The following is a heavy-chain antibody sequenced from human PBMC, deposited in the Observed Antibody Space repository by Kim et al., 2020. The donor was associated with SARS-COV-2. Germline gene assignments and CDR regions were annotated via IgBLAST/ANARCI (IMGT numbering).Heavy chain of an antibody. J-gene: IGHJ4*02. CDR1: GDSVSSDSAA. CDR2: TYYRSKWYY. D-gene: IGHD5-12*01. Sequence: SQTLSLTCVISGDSVSSDSAAWTWIRQSPSRGLEWLGRTYYRSKWYYDYADSVKSRITINPDTSKNQFSLQLNSVTPEDTAMYYCARDHQYSIDYWGQGTLVTVSS. CDR3: ARDHQYSIDY. V-gene: IGHV6-1*01.